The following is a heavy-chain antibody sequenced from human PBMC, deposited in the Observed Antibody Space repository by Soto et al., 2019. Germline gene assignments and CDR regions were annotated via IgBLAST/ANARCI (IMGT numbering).Heavy chain of an antibody. D-gene: IGHD6-6*01. CDR3: AAVPSSSRYYDGMDV. Sequence: SVKVSCKASGFTFTSSAVQWVRQARGQRLEWIGWIVVGSGNTNYAQKFQERVTITRDMSTSTAYMELSSLRSEDTAVYYCAAVPSSSRYYDGMDVWGQGTTVTVSS. CDR2: IVVGSGNT. V-gene: IGHV1-58*01. CDR1: GFTFTSSA. J-gene: IGHJ6*02.